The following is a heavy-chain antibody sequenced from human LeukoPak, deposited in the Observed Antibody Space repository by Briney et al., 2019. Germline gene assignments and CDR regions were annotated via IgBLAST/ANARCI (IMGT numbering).Heavy chain of an antibody. CDR2: ISISGDNT. CDR1: GFTFSSYA. V-gene: IGHV3-23*01. D-gene: IGHD3-16*01. CDR3: AKGGGVTANDY. J-gene: IGHJ4*02. Sequence: PGGSLRLSCAASGFTFSSYAMSRVRQAPGKGLAWVSAISISGDNTYYADSVKGRFTISRDNFKNTLYLQMNSLRAEDTAVYYCAKGGGVTANDYWGQGTLVTVSS.